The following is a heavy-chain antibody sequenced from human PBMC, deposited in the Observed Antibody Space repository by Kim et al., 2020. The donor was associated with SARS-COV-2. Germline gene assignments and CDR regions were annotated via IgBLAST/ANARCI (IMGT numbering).Heavy chain of an antibody. CDR2: VYHSGTT. CDR1: GGSISSNNW. V-gene: IGHV4-4*02. Sequence: SETLSLTCGVSGGSISSNNWWSWVRQPPGKGLEWIGDVYHSGTTNYNPSLKSRVNISVDKSKNQFFLNLRSMTAADTAVYYCARPVAGSVWDVWGQGTTVTVSS. J-gene: IGHJ6*02. D-gene: IGHD6-19*01. CDR3: ARPVAGSVWDV.